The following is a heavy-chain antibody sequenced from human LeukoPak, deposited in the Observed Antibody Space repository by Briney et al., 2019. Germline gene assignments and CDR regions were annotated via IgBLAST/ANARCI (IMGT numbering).Heavy chain of an antibody. CDR3: ARDLAVSGAYYFDY. CDR1: TFIFSGYS. D-gene: IGHD1-26*01. CDR2: ISETSSYT. J-gene: IGHJ4*02. V-gene: IGHV3-21*01. Sequence: GGSLRLSCAASTFIFSGYSMNWVRQAPGKGLEWVSYISETSSYTYYADSVKGRFTISRDNAKNSLYLQMNSLRAEDTAVYYCARDLAVSGAYYFDYWGQGTLVTVSS.